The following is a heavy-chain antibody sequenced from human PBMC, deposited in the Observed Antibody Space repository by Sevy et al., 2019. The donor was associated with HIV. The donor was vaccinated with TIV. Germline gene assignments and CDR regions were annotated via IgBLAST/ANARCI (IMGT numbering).Heavy chain of an antibody. V-gene: IGHV3-23*01. CDR3: AGPSPRRAAASSAFYDN. J-gene: IGHJ4*02. D-gene: IGHD6-13*01. Sequence: GGSLRLSCVASGYSFSSYAISWVRQAPGKGLEWVSTINGRGGSTYYADSVKGRFTISRDNPKNTLFLQMINLRVDDTAIYYCAGPSPRRAAASSAFYDNWGQGTLVTVSS. CDR1: GYSFSSYA. CDR2: INGRGGST.